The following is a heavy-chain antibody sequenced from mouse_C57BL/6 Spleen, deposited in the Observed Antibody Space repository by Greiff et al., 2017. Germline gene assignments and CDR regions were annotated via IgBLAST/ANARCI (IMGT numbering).Heavy chain of an antibody. Sequence: EVKLMESGPGLVKPSQSLSLTCSVTGYSITSGYYWNWIRQFPGNKLEWMGYISYDGSNNYNPSLKNRISITRDTSKNQFFLKLNSVTTEDTATYYCARDGSSFHWYFDVWGTGTTVTVSS. D-gene: IGHD1-1*01. CDR3: ARDGSSFHWYFDV. J-gene: IGHJ1*03. V-gene: IGHV3-6*01. CDR1: GYSITSGYY. CDR2: ISYDGSN.